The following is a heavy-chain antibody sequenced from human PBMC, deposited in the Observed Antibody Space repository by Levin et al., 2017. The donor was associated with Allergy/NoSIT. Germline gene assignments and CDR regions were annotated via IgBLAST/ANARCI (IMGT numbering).Heavy chain of an antibody. V-gene: IGHV3-21*01. D-gene: IGHD3-22*01. J-gene: IGHJ4*02. Sequence: LSLTCAASGFPFSTCSMNWVRQAPGKGLEWVASISSDGNYIHYADSLKGRFTISRDNAKNSVYLHMNSLRAEDTAVYYCARDLSLNYFDSRGYYAFDYWGQGTLVTVSS. CDR3: ARDLSLNYFDSRGYYAFDY. CDR1: GFPFSTCS. CDR2: ISSDGNYI.